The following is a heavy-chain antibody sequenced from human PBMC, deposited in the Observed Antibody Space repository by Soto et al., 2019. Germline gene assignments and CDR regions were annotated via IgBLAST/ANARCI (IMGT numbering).Heavy chain of an antibody. V-gene: IGHV3-21*01. Sequence: GGSLRLSCAASGFTFSSYSMNWVRQAPGKGLEWVSSSSSSTNYIYYADSVKGRFTISRDNAKSSLYLQMNSLRAEDTAVYYCARAKGYYYGMDVWGQGTTVTVSS. CDR2: SSSSTNYI. J-gene: IGHJ6*02. CDR3: ARAKGYYYGMDV. CDR1: GFTFSSYS.